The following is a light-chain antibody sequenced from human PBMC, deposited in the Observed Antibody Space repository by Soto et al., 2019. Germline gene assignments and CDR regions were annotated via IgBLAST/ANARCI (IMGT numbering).Light chain of an antibody. J-gene: IGKJ2*01. CDR1: QSISSGY. CDR3: HCQKYDDSPVYT. V-gene: IGKV3-20*01. CDR2: GAS. Sequence: IVLTQSPDTLSLSPGERATLSCRASQSISSGYLAWYQQKPGQAPRLLMFGASGRATGFPDRFSGSGSGTDFTLTIIRLEPEDAAVYYCHCQKYDDSPVYTFGQGTKLEIK.